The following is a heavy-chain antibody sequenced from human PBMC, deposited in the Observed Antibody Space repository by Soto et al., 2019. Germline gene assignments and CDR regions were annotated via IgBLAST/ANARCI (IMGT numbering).Heavy chain of an antibody. CDR1: GYTFTSYG. CDR2: ISAYNGNT. D-gene: IGHD6-19*01. J-gene: IGHJ3*02. CDR3: ARDPPYSSCWSQRGVAFDI. Sequence: QVQLVQSGAEVKKPGASVKVSCKASGYTFTSYGISWVRQAPGQGLEWMGWISAYNGNTNYAQKLQGRVTMTTDTSTSTAYMELRSLRSDDTAVYYCARDPPYSSCWSQRGVAFDIWGQGTMVTVSS. V-gene: IGHV1-18*01.